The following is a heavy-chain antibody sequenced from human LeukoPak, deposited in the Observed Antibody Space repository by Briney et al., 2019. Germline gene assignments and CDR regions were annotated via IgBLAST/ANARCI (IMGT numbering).Heavy chain of an antibody. CDR1: GYTFTSYG. V-gene: IGHV1-2*02. J-gene: IGHJ4*02. CDR3: ARGGARFRPNYDY. CDR2: INPNSGGT. D-gene: IGHD1-26*01. Sequence: GASVKVSCKASGYTFTSYGISWVRQAPGQGLEWMGWINPNSGGTNYAQKFQGRVTMTRDTSISTAYMELSRLRSDDTAVYYCARGGARFRPNYDYWGQGTLVTVSS.